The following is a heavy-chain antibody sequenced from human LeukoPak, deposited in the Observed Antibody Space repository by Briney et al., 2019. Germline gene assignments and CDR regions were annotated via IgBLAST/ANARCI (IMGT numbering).Heavy chain of an antibody. Sequence: ASVKVSCKASGYTFTGYYMHWVRQAPGQGLEWMGWVNPNTGGTNYAQRFQGRVTMTRDTSISTAYMELSRLRSDDTAVYYCARVGYYFDSSGYYWDYWGQGTLVTVSS. CDR1: GYTFTGYY. CDR3: ARVGYYFDSSGYYWDY. V-gene: IGHV1-2*02. CDR2: VNPNTGGT. D-gene: IGHD3-22*01. J-gene: IGHJ4*02.